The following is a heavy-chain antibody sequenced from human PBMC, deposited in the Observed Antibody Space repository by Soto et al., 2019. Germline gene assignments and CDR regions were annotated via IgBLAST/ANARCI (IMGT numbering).Heavy chain of an antibody. D-gene: IGHD1-26*01. J-gene: IGHJ5*02. CDR2: IYWDDSK. V-gene: IGHV2-5*02. CDR3: AHAYGGRSLS. CDR1: GFSLTTDRVG. Sequence: QITLKESGPTLVKPTQTLTLTFTFSGFSLTTDRVGVGWIRQPPGEALEWLAVIYWDDSKTYRPSLESRLTITKDTSKNQVALTMTNMDSLDTATYYCAHAYGGRSLSWGQGTLVTVSS.